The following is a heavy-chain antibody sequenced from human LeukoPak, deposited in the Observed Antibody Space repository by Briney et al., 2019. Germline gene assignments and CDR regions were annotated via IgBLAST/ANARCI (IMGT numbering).Heavy chain of an antibody. D-gene: IGHD5-18*01. CDR1: GGSTSSGDRY. J-gene: IGHJ4*02. CDR3: ARDSYSYGYGGFDY. V-gene: IGHV4-30-4*01. Sequence: SETLSLTCTVSGGSTSSGDRYWSWIRQSPGKGLEWIGYIYSTGNTYYNPSLKSRVIISVDTSKNQFSLELNSVTAADTAVYYCARDSYSYGYGGFDYWGQGILVTVSS. CDR2: IYSTGNT.